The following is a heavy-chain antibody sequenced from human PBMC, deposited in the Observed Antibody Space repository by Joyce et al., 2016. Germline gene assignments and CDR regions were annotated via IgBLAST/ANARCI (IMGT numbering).Heavy chain of an antibody. D-gene: IGHD2-8*01. CDR2: LSSSSSYI. Sequence: EVQLVESGGGLVKPGGSLRLSCACSGFPFSSYSMSWVRQAPGNGLEWVTFLSSSSSYIKYTDTGKGRFTISRDNAKNSLYLQMNSLRVEDTAVYYCARTSYTNGIFDYWGQGTLVTVSS. J-gene: IGHJ4*02. CDR3: ARTSYTNGIFDY. CDR1: GFPFSSYS. V-gene: IGHV3-21*01.